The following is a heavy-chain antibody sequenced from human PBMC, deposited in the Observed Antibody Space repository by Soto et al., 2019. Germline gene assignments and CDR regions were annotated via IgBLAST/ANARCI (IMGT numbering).Heavy chain of an antibody. CDR2: ISIDGSRT. J-gene: IGHJ4*02. Sequence: GGSLRLSCAASGFTFSSNYMSWVRQDPGKGLEWVSFISIDGSRTHYAGSVKGRFTISRDNSKNTAYLQMSSLRPEDTAVYYCVKGEYYYDGSAYYPFDYWGQGRMVTVSS. CDR1: GFTFSSNY. CDR3: VKGEYYYDGSAYYPFDY. V-gene: IGHV3-66*03. D-gene: IGHD3-22*01.